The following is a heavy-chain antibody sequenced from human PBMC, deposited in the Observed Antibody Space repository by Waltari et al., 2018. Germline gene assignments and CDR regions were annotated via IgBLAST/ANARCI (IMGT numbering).Heavy chain of an antibody. V-gene: IGHV3-7*01. CDR2: IKQDGREK. Sequence: EVRLVESGGGLVQPGGSLRLACAASGFPSSSYWMSWGRQAPGKGLEGVANIKQDGREKNYVDSVKGRFTISRDNAKNSLDLQMNSLRAEDTAVYYCARGYNKFDYWGQGNLVTVSS. D-gene: IGHD4-4*01. J-gene: IGHJ4*02. CDR1: GFPSSSYW. CDR3: ARGYNKFDY.